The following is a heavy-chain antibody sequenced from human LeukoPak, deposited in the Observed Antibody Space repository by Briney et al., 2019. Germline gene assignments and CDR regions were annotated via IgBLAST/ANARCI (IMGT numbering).Heavy chain of an antibody. CDR3: AREPIRSSAPFRRWFDP. V-gene: IGHV1-2*02. CDR1: GYTFTGYY. CDR2: INPNSGGT. J-gene: IGHJ5*02. D-gene: IGHD3-10*01. Sequence: ASVKVSCKASGYTFTGYYMHWVRRAPGQGLEWMGWINPNSGGTNYAQKFQGRVTMTRDTSISTAYMDLTSLRSDDTAVYYCAREPIRSSAPFRRWFDPWGQGTLVTVSS.